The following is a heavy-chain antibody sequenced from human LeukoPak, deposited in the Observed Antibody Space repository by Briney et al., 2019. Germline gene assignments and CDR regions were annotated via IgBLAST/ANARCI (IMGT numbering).Heavy chain of an antibody. V-gene: IGHV3-23*01. CDR3: AKGGVLRYLACWGVFDI. CDR2: ISGSGGST. CDR1: GLTFSSYA. Sequence: LGGSLRLSCAASGLTFSSYAMSWVRQAPGKGLEWVSAISGSGGSTYYADSVKGRFTISRDNSKNTLYLQMNSLRAEDTAVYYCAKGGVLRYLACWGVFDIGGKGTGVTVSS. D-gene: IGHD3-9*01. J-gene: IGHJ3*02.